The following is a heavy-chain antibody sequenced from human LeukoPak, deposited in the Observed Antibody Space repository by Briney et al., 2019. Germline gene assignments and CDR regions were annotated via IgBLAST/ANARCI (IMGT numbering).Heavy chain of an antibody. J-gene: IGHJ4*02. CDR2: ISYDGSYK. Sequence: GGSLRLSCAASGFTFSTYGMHSVRQAPGKGLEWVAVISYDGSYKFYADSVKGRFTISRDNSKSTLYLQMNSLRAEDTAVYYCAKDRYSGLNTIDYWGQGTLVTVSS. V-gene: IGHV3-30*18. CDR3: AKDRYSGLNTIDY. D-gene: IGHD6-13*01. CDR1: GFTFSTYG.